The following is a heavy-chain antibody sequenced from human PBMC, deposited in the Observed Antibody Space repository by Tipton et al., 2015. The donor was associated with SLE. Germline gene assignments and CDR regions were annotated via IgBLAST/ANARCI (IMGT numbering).Heavy chain of an antibody. Sequence: SLRLSCAASGFTFSTYWMSWVRQAPGKGLEWVANIKQDGGEQNYVDSVKGRFIISRDNAKNALYLQMNNLRAEDTAVYYLAREGGSCYPSYSFDYWGQGTLVTVSS. CDR2: IKQDGGEQ. CDR1: GFTFSTYW. D-gene: IGHD2-15*01. CDR3: AREGGSCYPSYSFDY. V-gene: IGHV3-7*01. J-gene: IGHJ4*02.